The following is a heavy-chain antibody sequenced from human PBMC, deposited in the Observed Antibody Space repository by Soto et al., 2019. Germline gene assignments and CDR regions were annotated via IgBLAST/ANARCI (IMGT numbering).Heavy chain of an antibody. CDR1: GFSFSNYW. J-gene: IGHJ4*02. D-gene: IGHD6-13*01. V-gene: IGHV3-74*01. CDR2: IKGDGSET. Sequence: VRLSCAASGFSFSNYWMHWVRQAPGKGLVWVSRIKGDGSETNYADSVKGRFTISRDNAKNTLYLQMNSLRAEDTAVYYCAKDLHIAATDYWGQGTLVTVSS. CDR3: AKDLHIAATDY.